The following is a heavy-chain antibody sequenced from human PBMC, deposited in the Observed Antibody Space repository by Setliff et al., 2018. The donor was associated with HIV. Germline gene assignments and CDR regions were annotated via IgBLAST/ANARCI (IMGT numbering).Heavy chain of an antibody. CDR1: GFSFSSSE. Sequence: GGSLRLSCAASGFSFSSSEMNWVRQAPGKGLEWVSYISSSESARFYAESVKGRSTISSDNARNSLYLQMNSLSVEDTAVYYCARGGPLEWSYYPRPNWFDPWGQGTLVTVSS. J-gene: IGHJ5*02. D-gene: IGHD3-3*01. CDR2: ISSSESAR. V-gene: IGHV3-48*03. CDR3: ARGGPLEWSYYPRPNWFDP.